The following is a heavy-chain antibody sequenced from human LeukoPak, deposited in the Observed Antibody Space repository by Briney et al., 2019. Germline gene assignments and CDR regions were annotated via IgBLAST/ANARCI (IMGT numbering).Heavy chain of an antibody. V-gene: IGHV4-34*01. CDR2: INHSGST. J-gene: IGHJ4*02. CDR1: GGSFSGYY. CDR3: ARQQSIAVAGNAG. D-gene: IGHD6-19*01. Sequence: SETLSLTCAVYGGSFSGYYWSWIRQPPGKGLEWIGEINHSGSTNYNPSLKSRVTISVDTSKNQFSLKLSSVTAADTAVYYCARQQSIAVAGNAGWGQGTLVTVSS.